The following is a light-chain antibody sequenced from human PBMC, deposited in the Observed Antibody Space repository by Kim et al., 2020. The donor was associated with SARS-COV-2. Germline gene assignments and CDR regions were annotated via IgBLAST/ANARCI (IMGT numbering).Light chain of an antibody. J-gene: IGKJ2*01. CDR3: LQYDNLPYT. Sequence: DILMTQSASSLSASVGDSVTITCQASQDISNFLSWFQLKPGKAPRLLIYDASHLETGVPSKFSGSGSGTDFTFTISSLQPEDAATYYCLQYDNLPYTFGQGTKLEI. CDR2: DAS. CDR1: QDISNF. V-gene: IGKV1-33*01.